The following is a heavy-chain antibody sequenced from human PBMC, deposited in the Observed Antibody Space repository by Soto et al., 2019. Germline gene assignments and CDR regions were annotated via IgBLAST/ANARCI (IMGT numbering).Heavy chain of an antibody. CDR1: GGSMRNYF. CDR3: AAGEASSRNLAPYYLDF. Sequence: SETLSLTCTVSGGSMRNYFWTWIRQPPGKGLEWIGYIHYSGATSFFPSYNPSLRGRVTISEDTSKNQFSLKLLSVTTADTAVYFCAAGEASSRNLAPYYLDFWGQGTLVTVS. D-gene: IGHD6-13*01. CDR2: IHYSGATSFFP. J-gene: IGHJ4*02. V-gene: IGHV4-59*01.